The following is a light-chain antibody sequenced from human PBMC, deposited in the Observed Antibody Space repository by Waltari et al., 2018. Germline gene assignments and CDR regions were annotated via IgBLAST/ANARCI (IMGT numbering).Light chain of an antibody. Sequence: QSALTPPRSVSGSPGQSVTISCTGTSSDVGANNFVSWYQHHPDKAPKLIIYDINKRPSGVPDRFSGSKSGNTASLTISGLQAEDEADYYCQSYDNSLTAWVFGGGTKLTVL. CDR2: DIN. CDR3: QSYDNSLTAWV. V-gene: IGLV2-11*01. J-gene: IGLJ3*02. CDR1: SSDVGANNF.